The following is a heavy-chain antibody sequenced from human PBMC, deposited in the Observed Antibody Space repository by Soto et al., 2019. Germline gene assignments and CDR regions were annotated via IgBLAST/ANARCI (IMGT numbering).Heavy chain of an antibody. CDR1: GGSISSGGYY. CDR3: ARAECTVVWFDP. CDR2: IYYSGST. V-gene: IGHV4-31*03. D-gene: IGHD3-22*01. J-gene: IGHJ5*02. Sequence: QVQLQESGPGLVKPSQTLSLTCTVSGGSISSGGYYWSWIRQHPGKGLEWIGYIYYSGSTYYNPSLKSRVTISVDTSKNQFSLKLSSVTDADTDVYYCARAECTVVWFDPWGQGTLVTVSS.